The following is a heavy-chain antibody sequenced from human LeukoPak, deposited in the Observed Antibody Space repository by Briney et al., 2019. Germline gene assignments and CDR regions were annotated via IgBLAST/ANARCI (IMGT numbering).Heavy chain of an antibody. J-gene: IGHJ4*02. CDR3: ARDREYGAAAGTFDY. CDR2: ISSSSSYI. CDR1: GFTFSSYS. Sequence: GGSLRLSCAASGFTFSSYSMNWVRQAPGKGLEWVSSISSSSSYIYYADSVKGRFTISRDNAKNSLYLQMNSLRAEDTAVYYCARDREYGAAAGTFDYWGQGTLVTVSS. V-gene: IGHV3-21*01. D-gene: IGHD6-13*01.